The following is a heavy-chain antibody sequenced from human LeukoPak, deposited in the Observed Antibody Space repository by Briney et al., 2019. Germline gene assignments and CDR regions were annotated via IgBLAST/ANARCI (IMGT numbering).Heavy chain of an antibody. D-gene: IGHD2-15*01. CDR1: GFTFSSYS. Sequence: PGGSLRLSCAASGFTFSSYSMNWVRQAPGKGLEWVSSISPISDSRTYIYYADSVKGRFTISRDGAKNSLYLQMNSLRAEDTAVHYCARGAFHCSGGSCYPNYFDWWGQGTLVTVSS. V-gene: IGHV3-21*01. J-gene: IGHJ4*02. CDR3: ARGAFHCSGGSCYPNYFDW. CDR2: ISPISDSRTYI.